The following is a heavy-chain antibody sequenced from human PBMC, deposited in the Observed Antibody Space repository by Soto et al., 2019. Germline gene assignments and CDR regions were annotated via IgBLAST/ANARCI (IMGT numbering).Heavy chain of an antibody. V-gene: IGHV3-21*01. CDR1: GFTFSSYS. J-gene: IGHJ6*02. Sequence: GGSLRLSCAASGFTFSSYSMNWVRQAPGKGLEWVSSISSSSSYIYYADSVKGRFTISRDNAKNSLYLQMNSLRAEDTAVYYCARDAYTPSKYCSSTSCYADYYYYGMDVWGQGTTVTVSS. CDR3: ARDAYTPSKYCSSTSCYADYYYYGMDV. CDR2: ISSSSSYI. D-gene: IGHD2-2*01.